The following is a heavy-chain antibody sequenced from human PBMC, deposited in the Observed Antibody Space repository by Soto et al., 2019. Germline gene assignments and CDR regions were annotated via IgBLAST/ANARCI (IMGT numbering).Heavy chain of an antibody. J-gene: IGHJ4*02. CDR3: ARGATEYYDSSGYYSIDY. CDR1: GGSISSYY. CDR2: IYYSGST. D-gene: IGHD3-22*01. Sequence: PSETLSLTCTVSGGSISSYYWSWIRQPPGKGLEWIGYIYYSGSTNYNPSLKSRVTTSVDTSKNQFSLKLSSVTAADTAVYYCARGATEYYDSSGYYSIDYWGQGTLVTVSS. V-gene: IGHV4-59*01.